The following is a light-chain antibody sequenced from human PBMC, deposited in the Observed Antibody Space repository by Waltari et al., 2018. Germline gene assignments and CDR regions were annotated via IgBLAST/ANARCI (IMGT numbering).Light chain of an antibody. CDR2: GAS. J-gene: IGKJ5*01. V-gene: IGKV3-15*01. CDR1: QSVSSK. Sequence: EIVMTQSPATLSVSPGERATLSCRASQSVSSKLAWYQQKHGQAPRLLIYGASTRATGIPARFSGSGSVTDFILTISSLQSEDFAVYYCQQYYNWPPVTFGQGTRLEIK. CDR3: QQYYNWPPVT.